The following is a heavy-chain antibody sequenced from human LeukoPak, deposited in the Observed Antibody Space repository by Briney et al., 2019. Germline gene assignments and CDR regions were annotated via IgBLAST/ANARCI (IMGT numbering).Heavy chain of an antibody. CDR1: GGSISSGGYY. D-gene: IGHD2-21*01. Sequence: SETLSLTCTVSGGSISSGGYYWSWIRQHPGKGLEWIGYIYYSGSTYYNPSLKSRVTISVDTSNNQFSLKLSSLTAADTAVYYCARAERGHIVVAYAFDIWGQGTMVTVSS. CDR3: ARAERGHIVVAYAFDI. CDR2: IYYSGST. J-gene: IGHJ3*02. V-gene: IGHV4-31*03.